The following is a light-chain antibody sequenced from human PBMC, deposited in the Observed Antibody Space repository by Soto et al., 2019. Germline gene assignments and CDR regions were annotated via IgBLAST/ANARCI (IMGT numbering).Light chain of an antibody. CDR3: SSYTSTPSFYV. CDR1: SSDVGGHNY. Sequence: QSALTQPASVSGSPGQSITIPCTGTSSDVGGHNYVSWYQHHPGKAPKLMIYDVTNRPSGVSDRFSGSKSGNTASLTISGPHPEDEVIYFCSSYTSTPSFYVFGPGTKVTVL. CDR2: DVT. V-gene: IGLV2-14*03. J-gene: IGLJ1*01.